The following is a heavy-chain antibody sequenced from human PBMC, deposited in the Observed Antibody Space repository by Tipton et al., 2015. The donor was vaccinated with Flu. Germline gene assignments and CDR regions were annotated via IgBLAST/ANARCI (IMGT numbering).Heavy chain of an antibody. CDR1: GGSISSYY. J-gene: IGHJ5*02. CDR3: AREGSGWYRNWFDP. CDR2: IYYSGST. D-gene: IGHD6-19*01. V-gene: IGHV4-59*01. Sequence: QLVQSGPEVKPSETLSLTCTVSGGSISSYYWSWIRQPPGKGLEWIGYIYYSGSTNYNPSLKSRVTISVDTSKNQFSLKLSSVTAADTAVYYCAREGSGWYRNWFDPWGQGTLVTVSS.